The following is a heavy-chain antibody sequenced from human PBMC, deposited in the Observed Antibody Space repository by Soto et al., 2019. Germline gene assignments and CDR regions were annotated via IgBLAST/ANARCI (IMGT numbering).Heavy chain of an antibody. CDR1: GGSISSGGYY. D-gene: IGHD6-19*01. J-gene: IGHJ4*02. CDR2: IYYSGST. Sequence: SETLSLTCTVSGGSISSGGYYWSWIRQHPGKGLEWIGYIYYSGSTYYNPSLKSRVTISVDTSKNQFSLKLSSVTAADTAVYYCARSGIAVAGPAGGYFEYWGQGTLVTVSS. CDR3: ARSGIAVAGPAGGYFEY. V-gene: IGHV4-31*03.